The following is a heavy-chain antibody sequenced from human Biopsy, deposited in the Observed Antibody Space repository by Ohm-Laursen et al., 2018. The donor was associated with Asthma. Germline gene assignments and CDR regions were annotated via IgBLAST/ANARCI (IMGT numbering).Heavy chain of an antibody. CDR3: ARGYSGSDRIVYYYSGMEV. J-gene: IGHJ6*02. CDR1: GYTFISYA. V-gene: IGHV1-3*01. CDR2: INAGNGNT. Sequence: ASVKVSCKASGYTFISYAIHWVRQAPGQRLEWMGWINAGNGNTKYSQKFQGRVTITRDTSASTAYMELSSLRSEDTAMYYCARGYSGSDRIVYYYSGMEVWGQGTTVTVSS. D-gene: IGHD5-12*01.